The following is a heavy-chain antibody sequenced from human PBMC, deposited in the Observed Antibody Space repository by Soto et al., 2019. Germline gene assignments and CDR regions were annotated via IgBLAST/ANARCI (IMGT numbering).Heavy chain of an antibody. CDR2: ISYDGSNK. Sequence: QVQLVESGGGVVQPGRSLRLSCAASGFTFSSYGMHWVRQAPGKGLEWVAAISYDGSNKYYADSVKGRFTISRDNSKNTLFLQMNSLRAEDTAMYYCARDFIGDSYRRPIGGFDYWGQGTRVTVSS. V-gene: IGHV3-30-3*01. CDR3: ARDFIGDSYRRPIGGFDY. CDR1: GFTFSSYG. J-gene: IGHJ4*02. D-gene: IGHD2-21*02.